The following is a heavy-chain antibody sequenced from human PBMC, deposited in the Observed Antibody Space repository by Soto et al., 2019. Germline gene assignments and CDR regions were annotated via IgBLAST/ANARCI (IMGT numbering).Heavy chain of an antibody. D-gene: IGHD3-9*01. CDR1: GLSFSSYA. CDR2: ISRSGNST. J-gene: IGHJ4*02. Sequence: EVQVLESGGGLAQPGRSLRLSCAVSGLSFSSYAMTWVRQSPGKGLEWVSSISRSGNSTYSADSVRGRFTISRDNSKNTLYLQMNSLRAEDTAVYYCANDAKILAWLPTSYYFDVWGEGSLVTISS. V-gene: IGHV3-23*01. CDR3: ANDAKILAWLPTSYYFDV.